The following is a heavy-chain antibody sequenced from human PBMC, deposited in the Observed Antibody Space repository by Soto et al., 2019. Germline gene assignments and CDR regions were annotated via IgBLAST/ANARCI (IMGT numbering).Heavy chain of an antibody. CDR1: GFTFSSYA. V-gene: IGHV3-30-3*01. J-gene: IGHJ6*02. D-gene: IGHD5-12*01. CDR3: ARDYNWGVATSEDYSGMDV. Sequence: QVQLVESGGGVVQPGRSLRLSCAASGFTFSSYAMHWVRQAPGKGLEWVAVISYDGSNKYYADSVKGRFTISRDNSKNTLYLQMNSLRAEDTAVYYCARDYNWGVATSEDYSGMDVWGQGTTVTVSS. CDR2: ISYDGSNK.